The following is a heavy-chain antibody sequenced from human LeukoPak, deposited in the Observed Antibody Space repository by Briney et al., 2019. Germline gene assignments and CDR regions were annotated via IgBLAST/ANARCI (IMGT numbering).Heavy chain of an antibody. CDR1: GGTFSSYA. Sequence: SVKVSCKASGGTFSSYAISWVRQAPGQGLEWMGGIIPIFGTANYAQKFQGRVTITRDTSASTAYMELSSLRSEDTAVYYCARGSSADKDLDYWGQGTLVTVSS. V-gene: IGHV1-69*05. CDR3: ARGSSADKDLDY. J-gene: IGHJ4*02. D-gene: IGHD3-22*01. CDR2: IIPIFGTA.